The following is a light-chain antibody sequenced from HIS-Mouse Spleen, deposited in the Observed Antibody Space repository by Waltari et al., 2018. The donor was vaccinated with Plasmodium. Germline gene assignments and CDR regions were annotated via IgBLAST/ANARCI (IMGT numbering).Light chain of an antibody. J-gene: IGKJ3*01. CDR3: QQYNNWSLT. CDR2: CAS. Sequence: EIVMTQSPATLSVSPGERATLSCRASQSVSSNLAWYQQKPAQAPRLLIYCASTSATGIPARFSGSGSGTEFTLTISSRQSEDFAVYYCQQYNNWSLTFGPGTKVDIK. V-gene: IGKV3-15*01. CDR1: QSVSSN.